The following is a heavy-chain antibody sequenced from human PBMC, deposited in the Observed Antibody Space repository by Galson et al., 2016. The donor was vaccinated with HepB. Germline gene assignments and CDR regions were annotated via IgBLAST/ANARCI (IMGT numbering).Heavy chain of an antibody. V-gene: IGHV3-73*01. CDR2: IRSKANSYAT. J-gene: IGHJ5*02. CDR1: GFTFGGSA. Sequence: SLRLSCAASGFTFGGSAMRWVRQASGKGLEWVGRIRSKANSYATAYAASVKGRFTISRDDSKNTAYLQMNSLKTEDTAVYYCTRHISRTDTAMVYGFDPWGQGTLVTVSS. CDR3: TRHISRTDTAMVYGFDP. D-gene: IGHD5-18*01.